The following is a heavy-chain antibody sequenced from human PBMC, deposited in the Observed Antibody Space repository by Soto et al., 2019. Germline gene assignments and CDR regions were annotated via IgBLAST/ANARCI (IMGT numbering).Heavy chain of an antibody. J-gene: IGHJ3*02. Sequence: QVQLQESGPGLVKPSQTLSLTCSVSGGSISSGGYYWSWIRQHPGKGLEWIGYIYYSGSTYYNPSLKSRVTISVDTSKNQFSLKLSSVTAADTAVYYCARSYYHCSGSFGDAFDICGQGTMVTVSS. CDR2: IYYSGST. V-gene: IGHV4-31*03. D-gene: IGHD3-10*01. CDR1: GGSISSGGYY. CDR3: ARSYYHCSGSFGDAFDI.